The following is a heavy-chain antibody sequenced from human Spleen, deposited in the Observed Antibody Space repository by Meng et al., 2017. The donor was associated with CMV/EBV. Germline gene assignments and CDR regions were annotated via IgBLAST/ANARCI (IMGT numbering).Heavy chain of an antibody. D-gene: IGHD2-21*02. CDR3: ARIERRRILKYCGSDCSTTDY. V-gene: IGHV4-4*02. Sequence: QVQLQESGPGLVKPSGTLSLTCAVSGGPISSSNLWTWVRQVPGKGLEWIGEIYHSGSTSYNPSLKSRVTISVDKFKNQFSLKLGSVTAADTAVYYCARIERRRILKYCGSDCSTTDYWGQGTLVTVSS. CDR1: GGPISSSNL. J-gene: IGHJ4*02. CDR2: IYHSGST.